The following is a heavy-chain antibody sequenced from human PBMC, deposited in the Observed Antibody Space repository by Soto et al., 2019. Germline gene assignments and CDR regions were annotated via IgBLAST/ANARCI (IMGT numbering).Heavy chain of an antibody. CDR3: AREVKFKTDTDAFDI. V-gene: IGHV4-31*03. Sequence: QVQLQESGPGLVKPSQTLSLTCTVSGGSISSDNYYWSWIRQHPGKGLEWIGYIHYSGGAYYNPSLQSRGTLSLYTSENQFSLKLSSVTAADTAVYYCAREVKFKTDTDAFDIWGQGTMVTVSS. D-gene: IGHD1-1*01. CDR2: IHYSGGA. CDR1: GGSISSDNYY. J-gene: IGHJ3*02.